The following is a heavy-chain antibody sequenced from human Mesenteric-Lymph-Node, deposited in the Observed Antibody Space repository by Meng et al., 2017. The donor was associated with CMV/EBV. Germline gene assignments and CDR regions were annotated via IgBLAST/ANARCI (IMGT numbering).Heavy chain of an antibody. J-gene: IGHJ3*02. CDR1: GGSISSSNW. D-gene: IGHD1-20*01. Sequence: SETLSLTCAVSGGSISSSNWWSWVRQPPGKGLEWIGEIYHSGSTNYNPSLKSRVTISVDKSKNQFSLKLSSVTAADTAVYYCARAQNQYNWKPDAFDIWGQGTMVTVSS. CDR2: IYHSGST. CDR3: ARAQNQYNWKPDAFDI. V-gene: IGHV4-4*02.